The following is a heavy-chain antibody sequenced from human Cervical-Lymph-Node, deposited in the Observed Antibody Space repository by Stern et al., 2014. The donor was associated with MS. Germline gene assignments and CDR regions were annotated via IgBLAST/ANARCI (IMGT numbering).Heavy chain of an antibody. CDR1: GFTFTSSA. CDR3: AAEKDYYYGMDV. V-gene: IGHV1-58*01. CDR2: IVVGSCNT. J-gene: IGHJ6*02. Sequence: QLVESGPEVKKPGTSVKVSCKASGFTFTSSAVQWVRQARGKRLEWIGWIVVGSCNTNYAQKFQERVTIPRDMSTSTAYMELSSLRSEDTAVYYCAAEKDYYYGMDVWGQGTTVTVSS.